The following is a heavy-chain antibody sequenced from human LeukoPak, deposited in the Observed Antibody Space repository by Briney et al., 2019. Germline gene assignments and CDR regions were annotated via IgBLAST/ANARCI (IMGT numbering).Heavy chain of an antibody. J-gene: IGHJ3*02. V-gene: IGHV3-23*01. CDR3: AKLANWGPFDAFDI. D-gene: IGHD7-27*01. CDR2: ISGSGVT. CDR1: GFTFSSYG. Sequence: GGSLRLSCAASGFTFSSYGMHWVRQAPGKGLEWVAGISGSGVTYFADSVKGRFTISRDNSKNTLYLQMNSLRADDTAVYYCAKLANWGPFDAFDIWGQGTMVTVSS.